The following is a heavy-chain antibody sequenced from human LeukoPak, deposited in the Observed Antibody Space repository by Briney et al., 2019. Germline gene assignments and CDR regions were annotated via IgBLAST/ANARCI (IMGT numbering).Heavy chain of an antibody. CDR1: GFTFSSYA. D-gene: IGHD2-21*02. J-gene: IGHJ4*02. V-gene: IGHV3-30*04. Sequence: GGSLRLSCAASGFTFSSYAMHWVRQAPGKGLEWVAVISYDGSNKYYADSVKGRFTISRDNSKNTLYLQMNSLRAEDTAVYYCARAIVEVTQLLRYWGQGTLVTVSS. CDR3: ARAIVEVTQLLRY. CDR2: ISYDGSNK.